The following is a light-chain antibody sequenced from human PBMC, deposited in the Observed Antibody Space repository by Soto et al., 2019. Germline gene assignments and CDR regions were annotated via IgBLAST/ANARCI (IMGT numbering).Light chain of an antibody. CDR3: QQSYSIPWT. CDR1: RTISLY. V-gene: IGKV1-39*01. J-gene: IGKJ1*01. CDR2: AAS. Sequence: DIQLTQSPSSLSASVGDKVTITCRASRTISLYLNWYQQKVGKAPKLLIYAASSLQSGVPSRFSGSGSGKDFTLTISSLQPDDCATYYCQQSYSIPWTFGQGTKVEIK.